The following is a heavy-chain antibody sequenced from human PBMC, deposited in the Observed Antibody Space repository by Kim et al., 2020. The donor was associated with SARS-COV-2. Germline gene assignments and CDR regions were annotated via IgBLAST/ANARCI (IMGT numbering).Heavy chain of an antibody. D-gene: IGHD3-10*01. J-gene: IGHJ5*02. Sequence: SETLSLTCTVSGGSISSGGYYWSWIRQHPGKGLEWIGYIYYSGSTYYNPSLKSRVTISVDTSKNQFSLKLSSVTAADTAVYYCARCSQITMVRGPNLGGWFDPWGQGTLVTVSS. CDR3: ARCSQITMVRGPNLGGWFDP. CDR1: GGSISSGGYY. V-gene: IGHV4-31*03. CDR2: IYYSGST.